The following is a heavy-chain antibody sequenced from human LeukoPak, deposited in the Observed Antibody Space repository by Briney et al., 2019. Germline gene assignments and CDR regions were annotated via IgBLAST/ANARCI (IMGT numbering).Heavy chain of an antibody. CDR1: GFAFSSSW. CDR2: IWYDGSNK. V-gene: IGHV3-33*06. Sequence: GGSLRLSCAASGFAFSSSWMSWVRQAPGKGLEWVAVIWYDGSNKYYADSVKGRFTISRDNSKNTLYLQMNSLRAEDTAVYYCAKYTGRRAFDMWGQGTMVTVSS. J-gene: IGHJ3*02. CDR3: AKYTGRRAFDM. D-gene: IGHD7-27*01.